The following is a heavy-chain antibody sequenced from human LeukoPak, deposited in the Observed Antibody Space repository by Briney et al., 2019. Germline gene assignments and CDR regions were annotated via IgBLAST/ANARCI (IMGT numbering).Heavy chain of an antibody. D-gene: IGHD2-2*01. V-gene: IGHV3-21*01. J-gene: IGHJ3*02. CDR1: GFTFSSYS. Sequence: PGGSLRLSCAASGFTFSSYSMNWVRQAPGKGLELVSSISSSNSFIFYADSVKGRFTISRDNAKNSLYLQMNSLRAEDTALYYCARSIVVPAAISGAFDIWGQGTIVTVSS. CDR3: ARSIVVPAAISGAFDI. CDR2: ISSSNSFI.